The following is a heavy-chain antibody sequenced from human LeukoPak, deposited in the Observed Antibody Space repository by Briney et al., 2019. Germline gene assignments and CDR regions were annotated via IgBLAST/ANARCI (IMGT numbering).Heavy chain of an antibody. CDR2: ISSSSSYI. V-gene: IGHV3-21*01. J-gene: IGHJ4*02. CDR1: GFTLSSYW. D-gene: IGHD7-27*01. Sequence: GGSLRLSCVGSGFTLSSYWMHWVRQAPGKGLEWVSSISSSSSYIYYADSVKGRFTISRDNAKNSLYLQMNSLRAEDTAVYYCARGELGFDYWGQGTLVTVSS. CDR3: ARGELGFDY.